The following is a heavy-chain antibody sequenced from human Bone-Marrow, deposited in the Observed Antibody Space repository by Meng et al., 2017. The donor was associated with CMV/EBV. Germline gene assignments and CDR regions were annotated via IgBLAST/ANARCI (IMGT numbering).Heavy chain of an antibody. CDR2: IYYSGST. CDR1: GGCVSSGSYY. D-gene: IGHD3-16*01. J-gene: IGHJ5*02. V-gene: IGHV4-61*01. Sequence: LTCTVSGGCVSSGSYYWSWIRQPPGKGLEWIGYIYYSGSTNYNPSLKSRVTISVDTSKNQFSLKLSSVTAADTAVYYCARELGWFDPWGQGTLVTVSS. CDR3: ARELGWFDP.